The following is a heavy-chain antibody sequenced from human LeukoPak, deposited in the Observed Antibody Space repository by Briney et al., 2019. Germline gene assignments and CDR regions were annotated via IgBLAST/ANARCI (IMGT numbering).Heavy chain of an antibody. D-gene: IGHD3-22*01. V-gene: IGHV4-59*01. J-gene: IGHJ3*01. Sequence: SETLSLTCTVSGDSISNDYWSWIRQSPGRGLEWIGYIYYSGGTRYNPSLQSRVTISIDRSKNHFSLKLTSPSAADTAVYYCARLLDYDSSGDPDTFNAWGQGTMVAVSS. CDR2: IYYSGGT. CDR3: ARLLDYDSSGDPDTFNA. CDR1: GDSISNDY.